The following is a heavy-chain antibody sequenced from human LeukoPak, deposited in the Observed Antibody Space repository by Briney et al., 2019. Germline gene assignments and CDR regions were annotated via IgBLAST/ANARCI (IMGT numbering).Heavy chain of an antibody. CDR3: ARPHKGYCTNGVCSDFDY. V-gene: IGHV5-51*01. J-gene: IGHJ4*02. D-gene: IGHD2-8*01. CDR2: IYPGDSDT. CDR1: GYSFTSYW. Sequence: GESLKISCKGSGYSFTSYWIGWVRQMPGKGLEWMGIIYPGDSDTRYSPSFQGQVTISADKSISTAYLQWSSLKASDTAMYYCARPHKGYCTNGVCSDFDYWGQGTLVTVSS.